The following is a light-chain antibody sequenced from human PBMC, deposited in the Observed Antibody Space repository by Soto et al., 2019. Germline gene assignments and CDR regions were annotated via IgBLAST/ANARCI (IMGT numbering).Light chain of an antibody. CDR1: NSDVGGYNY. CDR2: DVS. CDR3: SSYTSSSTVV. Sequence: QSALTPPASVSGSPGQSITISCTGTNSDVGGYNYVSWYQQHPGKAPKLMIYDVSNRPSGVSNRFSGSKSGNTASLTIAGLQAEDEADYYCSSYTSSSTVVFGGGTKVTVL. V-gene: IGLV2-14*01. J-gene: IGLJ2*01.